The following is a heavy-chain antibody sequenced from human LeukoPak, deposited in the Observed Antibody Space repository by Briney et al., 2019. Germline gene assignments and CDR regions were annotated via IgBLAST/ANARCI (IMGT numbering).Heavy chain of an antibody. V-gene: IGHV3-30*02. D-gene: IGHD3-10*01. J-gene: IGHJ4*02. CDR1: GFTFSSSG. Sequence: PGGSLRLSCAASGFTFSSSGMHWVRQAPGKGLEWVAFIRYDGSNKYYADSVKGRFTISRDNSKNTLYLQMNSLRAEDTAVYYCAKDRLLWFGELLPPYYFDYWGQGTLVTVSS. CDR2: IRYDGSNK. CDR3: AKDRLLWFGELLPPYYFDY.